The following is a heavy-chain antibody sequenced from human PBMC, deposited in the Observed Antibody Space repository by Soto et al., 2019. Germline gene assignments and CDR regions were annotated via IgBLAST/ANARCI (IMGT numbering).Heavy chain of an antibody. CDR2: IYRGGGT. CDR3: ARRDDSETFDI. J-gene: IGHJ3*02. Sequence: EVQLVESGGGLIQPGGSLRLICAASGLSVTAHYMTWVPQAPGKGLEWLSIIYRGGGTYYADSLKGRAIISRDGSRNMVFLQMNSLTAEDAGVYYCARRDDSETFDIWGRGTAVNVSS. CDR1: GLSVTAHY. V-gene: IGHV3-53*01. D-gene: IGHD5-18*01.